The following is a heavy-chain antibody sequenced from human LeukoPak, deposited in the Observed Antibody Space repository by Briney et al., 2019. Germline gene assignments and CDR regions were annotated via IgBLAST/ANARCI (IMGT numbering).Heavy chain of an antibody. Sequence: PGGSLRLSCAASGFTFSDYSMNWVRQAPGEGLEWVSSISSRSIYIHYADSVKGRFTISRDNAKNSLYLQMNSLRAEDTAVYYCARDVATISNWFDPWGQGTLVTVSS. CDR2: ISSRSIYI. J-gene: IGHJ5*02. CDR3: ARDVATISNWFDP. D-gene: IGHD5-24*01. CDR1: GFTFSDYS. V-gene: IGHV3-21*01.